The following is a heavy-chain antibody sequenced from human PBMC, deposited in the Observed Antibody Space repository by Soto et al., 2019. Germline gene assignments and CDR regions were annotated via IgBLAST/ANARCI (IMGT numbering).Heavy chain of an antibody. CDR2: IFHTGST. CDR1: GGSISSSSDY. Sequence: SETLSLTCTVCGGSISSSSDYGGWIRQPPGKGLEWIGHIFHTGSTYSNPSLKSRVTMSVDTSKNQFSLSLSSVTATDTAVYYCARRRIVVATNFDFWGQGTRVTVSS. V-gene: IGHV4-39*01. J-gene: IGHJ4*02. D-gene: IGHD1-26*01. CDR3: ARRRIVVATNFDF.